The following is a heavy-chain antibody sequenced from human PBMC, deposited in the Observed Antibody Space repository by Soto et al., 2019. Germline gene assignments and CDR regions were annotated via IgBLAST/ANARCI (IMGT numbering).Heavy chain of an antibody. D-gene: IGHD1-26*01. CDR2: ISGSGGST. CDR1: GFTFSSYA. V-gene: IGHV3-23*01. J-gene: IGHJ4*02. Sequence: EVPRLESGGGLVQPGGSLRLSCAASGFTFSSYAMRWVRQAPVKGLEWVSAISGSGGSTYYADSVKGRFTISRDNSKNTLYLQMNSLRAEDTAVYYCARRGSGSYYDYWGQGTLVTVSS. CDR3: ARRGSGSYYDY.